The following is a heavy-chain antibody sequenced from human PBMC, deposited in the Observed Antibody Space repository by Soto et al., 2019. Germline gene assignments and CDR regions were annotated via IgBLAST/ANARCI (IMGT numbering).Heavy chain of an antibody. Sequence: PGGSLRLSYAASGFNFRSYAMSWVRQAPGKGLEWISAVSGSGGSTYYADSVKGRFTISRDNSKDTLYLQMNNLRAEDTAVYYCAKPPDYNWNDYWGQGTLVTVSS. CDR3: AKPPDYNWNDY. CDR2: VSGSGGST. D-gene: IGHD1-20*01. J-gene: IGHJ4*02. V-gene: IGHV3-23*01. CDR1: GFNFRSYA.